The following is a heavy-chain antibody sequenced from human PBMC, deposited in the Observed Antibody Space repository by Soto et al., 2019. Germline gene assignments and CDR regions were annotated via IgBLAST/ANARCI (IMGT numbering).Heavy chain of an antibody. CDR2: IIPIFGAA. J-gene: IGHJ4*02. CDR1: GGTFSSYA. Sequence: ASVKVSCKASGGTFSSYAISWVRQAPGQGLEWMGGIIPIFGAANYAQKFQGRVTITADESTSTAYMELSSLRSEDTAVYYCARAHNDSGSLGYWGQGTLVTVSS. CDR3: ARAHNDSGSLGY. V-gene: IGHV1-69*13. D-gene: IGHD1-26*01.